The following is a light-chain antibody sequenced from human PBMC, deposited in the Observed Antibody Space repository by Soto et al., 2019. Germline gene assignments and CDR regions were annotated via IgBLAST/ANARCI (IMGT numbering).Light chain of an antibody. CDR2: AAS. CDR1: QNIGTW. V-gene: IGKV1-5*01. J-gene: IGKJ1*01. CDR3: QQYETFSGT. Sequence: DIDMTQSPAALSASLVDIVTITCRASQNIGTWLAWYQQKPGKAPKLLIYAASSLQSGVPSRFSGSGSGTEFTLTISSLQPDDFATYYCQQYETFSGTFGPGTKV.